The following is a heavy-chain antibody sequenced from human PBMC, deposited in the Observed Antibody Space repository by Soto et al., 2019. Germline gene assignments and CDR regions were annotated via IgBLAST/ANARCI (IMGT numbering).Heavy chain of an antibody. J-gene: IGHJ4*02. V-gene: IGHV4-59*08. CDR2: IYYSGT. D-gene: IGHD4-17*01. CDR3: ARCNYDDNTLDY. Sequence: SETLSLTCTVSGDSISGYYWSWIRQPPGKGLEWIAYIYYSGTNYNPSLKSRVTISVDRSKNQFSLRLRSVTAADTALYYCARCNYDDNTLDYWGQGTLVTVSS. CDR1: GDSISGYY.